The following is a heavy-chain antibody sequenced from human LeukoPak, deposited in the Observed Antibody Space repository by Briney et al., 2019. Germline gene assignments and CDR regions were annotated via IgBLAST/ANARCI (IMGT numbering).Heavy chain of an antibody. CDR2: INPNSGGT. CDR1: GYTFTGYY. CDR3: ATDLWSGYQSDTNAN. Sequence: ASVKVSCKASGYTFTGYYMHWVRQAPGQGLEWMGWINPNSGGTNYAQKFQGRVTMTEDTSTDTAYMELSSLRSEDTAVYYCATDLWSGYQSDTNANWGQGTLVTVSS. J-gene: IGHJ4*02. V-gene: IGHV1-2*02. D-gene: IGHD3-3*01.